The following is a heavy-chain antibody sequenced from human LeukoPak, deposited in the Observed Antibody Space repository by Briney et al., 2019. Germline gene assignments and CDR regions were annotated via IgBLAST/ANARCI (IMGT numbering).Heavy chain of an antibody. Sequence: PGGSLRLSCAAARFAFSSFAMSWVRQAPGKGLEWVSAISGGGGSTYYAASVKGRFTISRDNSKNTLYLQMNSLRAEDTAVYYCAKAYSSSWSTSLYFDYWGQGTLVTVSS. CDR1: RFAFSSFA. J-gene: IGHJ4*02. CDR2: ISGGGGST. D-gene: IGHD6-13*01. CDR3: AKAYSSSWSTSLYFDY. V-gene: IGHV3-23*01.